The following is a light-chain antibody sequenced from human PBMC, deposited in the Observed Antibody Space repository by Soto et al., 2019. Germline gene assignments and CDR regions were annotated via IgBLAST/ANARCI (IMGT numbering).Light chain of an antibody. J-gene: IGKJ5*01. V-gene: IGKV3-15*01. CDR2: AAS. CDR3: QQYDKWPIT. Sequence: EKVMTQSPDTLSVSPGERATLSCRASQSVSSHLAWYQQKPGQAPRLLIYAASTRATGIPVRFSCSGSGTEFTLTINSLQSEDFAVYYCQQYDKWPITFGQGTQLEVK. CDR1: QSVSSH.